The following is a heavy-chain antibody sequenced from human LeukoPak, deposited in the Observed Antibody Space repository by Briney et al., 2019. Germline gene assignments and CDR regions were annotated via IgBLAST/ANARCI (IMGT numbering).Heavy chain of an antibody. J-gene: IGHJ4*02. CDR2: IYSGGST. Sequence: GGSLRLSCAASGFTVSSNYMSWVRQAPGKGLEWVSVIYSGGSTYYAESVKGRFTISRDNSKNTLYLQMNSLRAEDTAVYYCAKAPLLTPENWGQGTLVIVSS. D-gene: IGHD2-8*02. CDR3: AKAPLLTPEN. CDR1: GFTVSSNY. V-gene: IGHV3-53*01.